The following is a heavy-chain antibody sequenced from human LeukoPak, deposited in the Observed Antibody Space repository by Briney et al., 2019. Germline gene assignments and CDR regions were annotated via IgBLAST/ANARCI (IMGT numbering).Heavy chain of an antibody. D-gene: IGHD6-25*01. J-gene: IGHJ3*02. CDR2: ISYDGSSK. Sequence: PGRSLTLSCEASGFTFSNYFMHWVRQAPGKGLEWVAFISYDGSSKNYADSVRGRFTLSRDNSKNTLYLQMNSLRAEDTAVYYCAKDPRQRSATGAFDIWGQGTMVTVSS. V-gene: IGHV3-30*04. CDR1: GFTFSNYF. CDR3: AKDPRQRSATGAFDI.